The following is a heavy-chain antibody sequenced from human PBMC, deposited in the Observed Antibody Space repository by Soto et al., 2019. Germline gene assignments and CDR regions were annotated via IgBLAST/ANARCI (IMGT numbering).Heavy chain of an antibody. J-gene: IGHJ1*01. D-gene: IGHD2-15*01. CDR3: ASPYCSSGSCYLTEYFQH. CDR2: IAYDASKK. V-gene: IGHV3-30*03. Sequence: GGSLRLSCAASGFSFSYYAMHWVRQAPGKGLEWVAVIAYDASKKYYADSVKGRFTISRDNSKNTLYLQMNSLRDEDTAVYYCASPYCSSGSCYLTEYFQHWGQGTLVTVSS. CDR1: GFSFSYYA.